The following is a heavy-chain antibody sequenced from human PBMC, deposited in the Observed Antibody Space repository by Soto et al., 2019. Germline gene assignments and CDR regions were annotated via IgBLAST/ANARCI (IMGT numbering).Heavy chain of an antibody. CDR2: ISSNGGST. CDR3: ASPGYSSGWYNY. J-gene: IGHJ4*02. D-gene: IGHD6-19*01. V-gene: IGHV3-64*01. CDR1: GFTFSSYA. Sequence: EVQLVESGGGLVQPGGSLRLSCAASGFTFSSYAMHWVRQAPGKGLEYDSAISSNGGSTYYANSVKGRFTISRDNSKNTLYLQMGSLRAEDMAVYYSASPGYSSGWYNYWGQGTLVTVSS.